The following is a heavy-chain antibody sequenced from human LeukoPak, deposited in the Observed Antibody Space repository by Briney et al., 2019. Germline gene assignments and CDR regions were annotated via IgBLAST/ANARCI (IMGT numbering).Heavy chain of an antibody. J-gene: IGHJ4*02. CDR2: IWYDGNSK. CDR1: GFTFSSCG. D-gene: IGHD5-18*01. CDR3: AKDWGYTTMVSYYFDY. Sequence: GGSLRLSRAASGFTFSSCGMHWVRQAPGKGLEWVAVIWYDGNSKYYADSVKGRFTISRDNSKNTLYLQMNSLRAEDTAVYYCAKDWGYTTMVSYYFDYWGQGTLVTVSS. V-gene: IGHV3-33*06.